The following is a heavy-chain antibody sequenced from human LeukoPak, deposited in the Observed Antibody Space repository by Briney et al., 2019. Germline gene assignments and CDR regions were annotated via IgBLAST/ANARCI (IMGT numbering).Heavy chain of an antibody. D-gene: IGHD6-13*01. Sequence: SQTLSLTCAISGDSVSSKSAAWNWIRQSPSRGLEWLGRTYYRSKWYNDYAVFVKSRITINPDTSKNRFSLQLNSVTPEDTAVYHCARGRAILIAAPRSDWFDPWGQGTLVTVSS. V-gene: IGHV6-1*01. CDR1: GDSVSSKSAA. CDR3: ARGRAILIAAPRSDWFDP. CDR2: TYYRSKWYN. J-gene: IGHJ5*02.